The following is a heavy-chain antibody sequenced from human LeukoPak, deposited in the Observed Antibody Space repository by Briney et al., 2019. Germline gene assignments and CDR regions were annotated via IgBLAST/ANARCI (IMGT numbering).Heavy chain of an antibody. CDR1: GFSFDDYA. Sequence: GGSLRLSCAASGFSFDDYAMHWVRQAPGKGLEWVSGISWNSGSIGYADSVKGRFTISRDNANNSLYLQMNSLRAEDTAVYYCARGLPGHTSSMGYWGQGILVTVSS. V-gene: IGHV3-9*01. J-gene: IGHJ4*02. CDR2: ISWNSGSI. CDR3: ARGLPGHTSSMGY. D-gene: IGHD6-6*01.